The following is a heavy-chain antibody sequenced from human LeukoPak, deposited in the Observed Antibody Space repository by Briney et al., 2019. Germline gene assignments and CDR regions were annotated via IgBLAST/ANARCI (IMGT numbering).Heavy chain of an antibody. Sequence: ASVKVSCKASGYTFTGYSLHWVRQAPGQGLEWMGWINPNSGGTNFAQKFKGRVTVTRDTSISTAYMELSRLRSDDTAVYYCARGSPFDYWGQGTLVTVSS. CDR1: GYTFTGYS. J-gene: IGHJ4*02. V-gene: IGHV1-2*02. CDR3: ARGSPFDY. CDR2: INPNSGGT.